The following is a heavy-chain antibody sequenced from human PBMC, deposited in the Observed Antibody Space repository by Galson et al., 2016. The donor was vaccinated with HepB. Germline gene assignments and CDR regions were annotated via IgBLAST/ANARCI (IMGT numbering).Heavy chain of an antibody. Sequence: SLRLSCAASGFTFDDYTMHWVRQAPGKGLEWVSLIGWDGNRRDYADSAKGRFVISRDNRKNYLYLAMNSLRTEDTALYYCAKALMYDYDSSGWALDQWGRGTLGSVSS. V-gene: IGHV3-43*01. J-gene: IGHJ4*02. CDR1: GFTFDDYT. CDR3: AKALMYDYDSSGWALDQ. CDR2: IGWDGNRR. D-gene: IGHD3-22*01.